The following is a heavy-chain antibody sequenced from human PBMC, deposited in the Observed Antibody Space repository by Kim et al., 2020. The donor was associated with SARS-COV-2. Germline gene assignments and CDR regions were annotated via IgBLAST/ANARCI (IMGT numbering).Heavy chain of an antibody. V-gene: IGHV4-39*01. CDR3: ARRLRSWSFDD. D-gene: IGHD6-13*01. J-gene: IGHJ4*02. CDR2: IYYIGTT. Sequence: SETLSLTCTVSGGSISSSSYFWDWIRQSPGKGLEWIASIYYIGTTYYSPSLESRATISVDTSKNQFSLELTYMTAADTAVYYCARRLRSWSFDDWGQGTLVTVSS. CDR1: GGSISSSSYF.